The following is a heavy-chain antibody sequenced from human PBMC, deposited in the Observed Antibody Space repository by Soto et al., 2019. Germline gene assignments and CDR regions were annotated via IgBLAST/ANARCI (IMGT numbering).Heavy chain of an antibody. CDR2: IDDDGSST. J-gene: IGHJ6*02. Sequence: LRLSCAASGFDFSTHWMHWVRQAPGKGLEWVSRIDDDGSSTRYADSVKGRFTISRDNAKNIVYLEMTSLRTEDTAVYFCARRLELPLGASLYYYGMDVWGQGTTVTVSS. CDR1: GFDFSTHW. CDR3: ARRLELPLGASLYYYGMDV. V-gene: IGHV3-74*01. D-gene: IGHD1-7*01.